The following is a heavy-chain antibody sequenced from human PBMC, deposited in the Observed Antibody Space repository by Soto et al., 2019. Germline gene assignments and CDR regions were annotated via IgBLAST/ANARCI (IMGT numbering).Heavy chain of an antibody. D-gene: IGHD5-12*01. J-gene: IGHJ3*02. CDR2: IIPILGIA. Sequence: QVQLVQSGAEVKKPGSSVKVSCKASGGTFSSYTISWVRQAPGQGVEWMGRIIPILGIANYAQKFQGRVTITADKSTSTAYMELSSLRSEDTAVYYCARDRSVIVATDDAFDIWGQGTMVTVSS. V-gene: IGHV1-69*08. CDR1: GGTFSSYT. CDR3: ARDRSVIVATDDAFDI.